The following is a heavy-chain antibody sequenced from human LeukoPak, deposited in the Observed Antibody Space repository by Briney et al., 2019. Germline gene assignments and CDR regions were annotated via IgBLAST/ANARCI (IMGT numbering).Heavy chain of an antibody. V-gene: IGHV1-2*02. J-gene: IGHJ3*02. D-gene: IGHD5-18*01. CDR1: GYTFTAYY. CDR3: ASGHNYGSASFDI. CDR2: INPNSGGT. Sequence: ASVKVSCKASGYTFTAYYMHWVRQAPGQGLEWMGWINPNSGGTNYAQKFQGRVTMTRDTSISTAYMELSRLRSDDTAVYYCASGHNYGSASFDIWGLGTMVTVPS.